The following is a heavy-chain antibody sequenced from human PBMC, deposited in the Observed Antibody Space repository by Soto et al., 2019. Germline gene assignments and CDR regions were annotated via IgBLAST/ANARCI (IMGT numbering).Heavy chain of an antibody. CDR2: TWNDGSHK. CDR1: GFTFSTYG. J-gene: IGHJ3*02. D-gene: IGHD1-1*01. V-gene: IGHV3-33*01. Sequence: QVQLVESGGGVVQPGRSLRLSCVASGFTFSTYGMHWVRQAPGKGLEWVAMTWNDGSHKYYADPVKDRFTNSRDNFKNTLYLKINSLRDEDSAVYYCTTELNDMQAFDIWGQGTIVTVSS. CDR3: TTELNDMQAFDI.